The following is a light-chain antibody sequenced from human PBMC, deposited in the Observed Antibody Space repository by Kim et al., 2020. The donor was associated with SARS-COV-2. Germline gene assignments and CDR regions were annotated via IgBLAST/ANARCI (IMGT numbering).Light chain of an antibody. Sequence: SSELTQDPAVSVALGQTVRITCQGDSLRKYYASWYQQKPGQAPVLLISGKNNRPSGIPDRFSGSSSGNTASLTIAGAQAEDEADYYCNSRDTSNFVIFGGGTKLPVL. V-gene: IGLV3-19*01. CDR3: NSRDTSNFVI. CDR1: SLRKYY. CDR2: GKN. J-gene: IGLJ2*01.